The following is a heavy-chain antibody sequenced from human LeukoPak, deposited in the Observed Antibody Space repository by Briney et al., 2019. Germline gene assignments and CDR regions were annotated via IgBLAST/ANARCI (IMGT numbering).Heavy chain of an antibody. CDR2: IYHSGST. Sequence: SETLSLTCTVSGSIVSYYLSWFRQTPAKGPEWLGYIYHSGSTKCNSSLKRRVTMSVDTSSNQFSLNLKSVTAADTAVYYCATGPQYDYWGPGMLVTVSS. V-gene: IGHV4-59*01. CDR1: GSIVSYY. J-gene: IGHJ4*02. CDR3: ATGPQYDY.